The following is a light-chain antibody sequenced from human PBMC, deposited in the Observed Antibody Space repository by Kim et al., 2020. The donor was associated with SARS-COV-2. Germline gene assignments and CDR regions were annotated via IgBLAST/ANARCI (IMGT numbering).Light chain of an antibody. J-gene: IGKJ4*01. CDR3: QRNYNAPRGT. CDR1: QGISSY. V-gene: IGKV1-27*01. Sequence: DIQLTQSPSSLSASVGDRVTITCRVIQGISSYLNWYRQKPGKVPKFLIYSASNLQSGVPSRFSGSGPGTDFTLTISSLQREDVATYYGQRNYNAPRGTCGGGTKGDIK. CDR2: SAS.